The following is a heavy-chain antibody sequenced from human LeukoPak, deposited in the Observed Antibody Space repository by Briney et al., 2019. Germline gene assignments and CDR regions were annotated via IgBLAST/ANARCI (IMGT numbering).Heavy chain of an antibody. J-gene: IGHJ4*02. D-gene: IGHD7-27*01. CDR1: GYTFTDYF. CDR2: INPNSGGP. Sequence: ASVKVSCKASGYTFTDYFVHWVRQAPGQGLEWMGRINPNSGGPEYAQDFQGRVTMTRDTSISTADVELGSLTSDGTAVYYCARDLASTPNWELDYWGQGTPVTVSS. CDR3: ARDLASTPNWELDY. V-gene: IGHV1-2*06.